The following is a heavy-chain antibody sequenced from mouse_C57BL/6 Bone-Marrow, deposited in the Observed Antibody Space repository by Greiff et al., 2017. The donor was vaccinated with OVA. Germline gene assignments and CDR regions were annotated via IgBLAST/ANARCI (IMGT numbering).Heavy chain of an antibody. CDR1: GYAFSSSW. V-gene: IGHV1-82*01. CDR2: IYPGDGDT. J-gene: IGHJ1*03. CDR3: AGTVVADWYFDV. D-gene: IGHD1-1*01. Sequence: VQLQPSGPELVKPGASVKISCKASGYAFSSSWMNWVKQRPGKGLEWIGRIYPGDGDTNYNGKFKGKATLTADKSSSTAYMQLSSLTSEDSAVYFCAGTVVADWYFDVWGTGTTVTVSS.